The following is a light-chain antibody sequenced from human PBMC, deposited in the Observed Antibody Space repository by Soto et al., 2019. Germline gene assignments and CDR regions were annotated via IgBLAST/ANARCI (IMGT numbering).Light chain of an antibody. Sequence: QAVLTQPPSASGNPGQRVTISCSGSSSNIGSNTVNWYQQLPGTAPKRLIYSNNQRPSGVPDRFSGSKFGTSASLAISGLLSEDEADYYCAAWDDSLNAWVFGGGTKLTVL. CDR3: AAWDDSLNAWV. CDR2: SNN. V-gene: IGLV1-44*01. CDR1: SSNIGSNT. J-gene: IGLJ3*02.